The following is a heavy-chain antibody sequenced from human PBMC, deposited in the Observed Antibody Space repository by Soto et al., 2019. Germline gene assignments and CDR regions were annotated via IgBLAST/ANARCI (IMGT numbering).Heavy chain of an antibody. D-gene: IGHD4-17*01. CDR3: ARGNATGTTFAFDY. Sequence: QVQLVQSGAEVKKPGASVKVSCKASGYTFTSYAMHWVRQAPGQRLEWMGWINAGNGNTKYSQKFQGRVTITRDTSASTASTELSSLRSEDTAVYYCARGNATGTTFAFDYCGQGTLVTVSA. CDR1: GYTFTSYA. J-gene: IGHJ4*02. V-gene: IGHV1-3*01. CDR2: INAGNGNT.